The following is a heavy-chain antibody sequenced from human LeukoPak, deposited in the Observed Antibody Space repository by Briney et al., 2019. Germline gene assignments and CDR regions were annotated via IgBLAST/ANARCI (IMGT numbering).Heavy chain of an antibody. CDR1: GFTFDDYG. CDR2: INWNGGST. Sequence: GGSLRLSCAASGFTFDDYGMSWVRQAPGKGLEWVSGINWNGGSTGYADSVKGRFTISRDNAKNSLYLQMNSLRAEDTAVYYCAKDPFGSGSYKWRFDPWGQGTLVTVSS. J-gene: IGHJ5*02. D-gene: IGHD3-10*01. V-gene: IGHV3-20*04. CDR3: AKDPFGSGSYKWRFDP.